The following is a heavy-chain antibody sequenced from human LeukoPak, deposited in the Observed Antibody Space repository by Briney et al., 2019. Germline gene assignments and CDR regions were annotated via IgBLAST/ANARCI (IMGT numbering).Heavy chain of an antibody. CDR1: GYTFTSYD. J-gene: IGHJ5*02. CDR3: ASTPRDYSNTSGWFDP. Sequence: GASVKVSCKASGYTFTSYDINWVRQATGQGLEWMGWMNPNSGNTGYAQKFQGRVTMTRNTSISTAYMELSSLRSEDTAVYYCASTPRDYSNTSGWFDPWGQGTLVTVSS. V-gene: IGHV1-8*01. CDR2: MNPNSGNT. D-gene: IGHD4-11*01.